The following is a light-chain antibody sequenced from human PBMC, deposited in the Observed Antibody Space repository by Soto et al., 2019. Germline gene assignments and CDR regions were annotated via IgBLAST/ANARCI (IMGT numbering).Light chain of an antibody. V-gene: IGKV3-20*01. J-gene: IGKJ2*01. Sequence: EIVLTQSPGTLSLSPGERATLSCRASQSVSSSYLAWYQQKPGQAPRLLIYDASSRATGIPDRFSGSGSGTDFTLTISRLEPEDFAVYYCQQYGSSPYTFGQGTKRETK. CDR3: QQYGSSPYT. CDR2: DAS. CDR1: QSVSSSY.